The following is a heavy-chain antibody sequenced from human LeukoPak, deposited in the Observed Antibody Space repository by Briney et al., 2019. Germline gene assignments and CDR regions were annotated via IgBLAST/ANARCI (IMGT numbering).Heavy chain of an antibody. D-gene: IGHD2-2*01. J-gene: IGHJ4*02. CDR1: GFTFSSYA. CDR3: AVVPAANKYFDY. V-gene: IGHV3-64D*06. Sequence: GGSLRLSCSASGFTFSSYAMHWVRQAPGKGLGYVSAISSNGGSTYYADSVKGRFTISRDNSKNTLYLQMSSLRAEDTAVYYCAVVPAANKYFDYWGQGTLVTVSS. CDR2: ISSNGGST.